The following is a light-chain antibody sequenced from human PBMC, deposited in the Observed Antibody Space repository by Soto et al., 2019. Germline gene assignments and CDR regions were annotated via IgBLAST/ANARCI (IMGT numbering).Light chain of an antibody. CDR2: GAS. Sequence: EIVLTQSPATLSVSPGERATLSCRASQSVNNNLAWYQQKPCQAPRLLIYGASIRATGIPARFSGSESGTEFTLTISSLQSEDFAGYYCQQYNNWPLFTFGPGTKVDIK. V-gene: IGKV3-15*01. CDR3: QQYNNWPLFT. CDR1: QSVNNN. J-gene: IGKJ3*01.